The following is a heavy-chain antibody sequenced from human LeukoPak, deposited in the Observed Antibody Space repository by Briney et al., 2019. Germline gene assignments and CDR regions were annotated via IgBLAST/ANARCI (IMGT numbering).Heavy chain of an antibody. CDR3: ASTNDDFWSGYGYYYYYYMDV. CDR1: GGSISSYY. V-gene: IGHV4-59*01. Sequence: SETLSLTCTVSGGSISSYYWSWIRQPPGKGLEWIGYIYYSGSTNYNPSLKSRVTISVDTSKNQFSLKLSSVTAADTDVYYCASTNDDFWSGYGYYYYYYMDVWGKGTPVTVSS. J-gene: IGHJ6*03. CDR2: IYYSGST. D-gene: IGHD3-3*01.